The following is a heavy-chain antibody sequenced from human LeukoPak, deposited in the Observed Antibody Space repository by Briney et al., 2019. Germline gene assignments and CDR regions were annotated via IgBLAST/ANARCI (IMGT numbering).Heavy chain of an antibody. J-gene: IGHJ4*02. Sequence: PGGSLRLSCAASGFVFRNYFMSWVRQAPGKGLEWVAVISYDGSNKYYADSVKGRFTISRDNSKNTLYLQMNSLRAEDTAVYYCARGGSWNDYWGQGTLVTVSS. V-gene: IGHV3-30*03. D-gene: IGHD1-1*01. CDR1: GFVFRNYF. CDR3: ARGGSWNDY. CDR2: ISYDGSNK.